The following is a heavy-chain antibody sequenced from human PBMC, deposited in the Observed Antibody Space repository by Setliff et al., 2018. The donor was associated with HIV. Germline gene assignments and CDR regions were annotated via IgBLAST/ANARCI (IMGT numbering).Heavy chain of an antibody. V-gene: IGHV4-4*02. D-gene: IGHD5-18*01. Sequence: SETLSLTCAVSGVSITSTNWWNWVRQSPGKGLEWLGEMYHSGTTNYNPSLTSRVTISVDKSKNQFSLNLTSVTAADTAVYYCAKGRPRIQVWEGFDYWGQGIQVTVSS. CDR2: MYHSGTT. J-gene: IGHJ4*02. CDR1: GVSITSTNW. CDR3: AKGRPRIQVWEGFDY.